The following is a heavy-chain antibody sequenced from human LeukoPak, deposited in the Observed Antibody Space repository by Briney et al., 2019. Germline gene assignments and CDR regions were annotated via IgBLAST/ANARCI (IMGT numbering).Heavy chain of an antibody. D-gene: IGHD5-12*01. J-gene: IGHJ4*02. V-gene: IGHV4-59*01. Sequence: SETLSLTCTVSGGSISSYYWSWIQQPPGKGLEWTGYIYDIGSTSYNPSLKSRVTISVDTSSNQFSLMLTSVTAADTAVYYCARGTKTGYTGYDWNYWGQGSLVSVSS. CDR3: ARGTKTGYTGYDWNY. CDR2: IYDIGST. CDR1: GGSISSYY.